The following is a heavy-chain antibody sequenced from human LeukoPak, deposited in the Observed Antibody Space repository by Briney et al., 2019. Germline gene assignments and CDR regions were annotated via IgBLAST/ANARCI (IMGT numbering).Heavy chain of an antibody. CDR1: DGDIYTSPYY. V-gene: IGHV4-39*01. CDR3: ARFFKGGDNGDYSDY. Sequence: PSETLSLTCTFSDGDIYTSPYYWGWIRQPPGKGLEWIGSVYYSGSTYYNPSLKSRVTISIDTSKKQFSLKVNSVTAADTAVYYCARFFKGGDNGDYSDYWGRGTLVTVSS. D-gene: IGHD4-17*01. J-gene: IGHJ4*02. CDR2: VYYSGST.